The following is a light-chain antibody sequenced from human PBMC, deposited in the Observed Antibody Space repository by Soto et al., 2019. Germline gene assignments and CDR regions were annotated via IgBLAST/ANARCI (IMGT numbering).Light chain of an antibody. CDR2: CSS. Sequence: EIVLTQSPGTLSLSPGERATLSFRSSQSVSSSYLAWYQQKPVQAPRLLIYCSSSMATGIPYRFSCSGSGTDFTLTISRLETEDFEVYFCQQDGNSPITFGPGTRLEI. J-gene: IGKJ5*01. CDR1: QSVSSSY. V-gene: IGKV3-20*01. CDR3: QQDGNSPIT.